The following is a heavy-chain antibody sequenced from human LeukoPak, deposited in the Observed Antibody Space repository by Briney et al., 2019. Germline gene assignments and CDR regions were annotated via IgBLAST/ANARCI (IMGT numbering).Heavy chain of an antibody. D-gene: IGHD3-3*01. CDR2: IHYSGNT. Sequence: PSETLSLTCTVSGGSTSSSNYYWGWIRQPPGKGLEWIGGIHYSGNTYYHPSLKSRVTLSVDTSKNQFSLKLSSVTAADTAVYYCARLGVGPTYYDFWSGYSSFYFDYWGQGTLVTVSS. CDR3: ARLGVGPTYYDFWSGYSSFYFDY. J-gene: IGHJ4*02. CDR1: GGSTSSSNYY. V-gene: IGHV4-39*01.